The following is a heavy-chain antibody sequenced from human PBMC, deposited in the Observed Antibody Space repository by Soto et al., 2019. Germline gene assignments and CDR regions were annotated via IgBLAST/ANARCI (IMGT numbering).Heavy chain of an antibody. CDR1: GFTFRNNV. J-gene: IGHJ4*02. D-gene: IGHD2-8*01. V-gene: IGHV3-23*01. CDR2: ITGSGRDT. CDR3: AKNGLDNSPSAIDS. Sequence: PXGSLRLSCSASGFTFRNNVLSWVRQAPGKGLDWVSGITGSGRDTNYADSVKGRFTISRDNSKNMVFLQMNSLRAEDTALYYCAKNGLDNSPSAIDSWGPGALVTVSS.